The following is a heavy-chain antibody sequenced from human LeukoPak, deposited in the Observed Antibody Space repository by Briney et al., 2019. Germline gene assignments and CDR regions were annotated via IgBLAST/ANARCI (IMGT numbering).Heavy chain of an antibody. CDR3: ARMQRRDYYDSSGYFEPRDAFDI. CDR1: GGTFSSYA. V-gene: IGHV1-69*13. Sequence: SVKVSCKASGGTFSSYAISWVRQAPGQGLEWMGGIIPIFGTANYAQKFQGRVTITADESTSTAYMELSSLRSEDTAVYYCARMQRRDYYDSSGYFEPRDAFDIWGQGTMVTVSS. CDR2: IIPIFGTA. J-gene: IGHJ3*02. D-gene: IGHD3-22*01.